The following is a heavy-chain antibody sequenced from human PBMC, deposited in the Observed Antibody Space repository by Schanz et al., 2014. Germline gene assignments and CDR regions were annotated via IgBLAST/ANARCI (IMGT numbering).Heavy chain of an antibody. J-gene: IGHJ2*01. CDR1: GGSIRSGTYY. CDR2: VFPNGIT. CDR3: ARDTTWRLDL. Sequence: QVQLQESGPGLVKPSQTLSLTCTVSGGSIRSGTYYWSWIRQPAGKALEWVGRVFPNGITNYNPSLKIRVPISLDTPKTQFSLPLTSLPAADTAVYYCARDTTWRLDLWGRGTLXTVSS. V-gene: IGHV4-61*02. D-gene: IGHD1-1*01.